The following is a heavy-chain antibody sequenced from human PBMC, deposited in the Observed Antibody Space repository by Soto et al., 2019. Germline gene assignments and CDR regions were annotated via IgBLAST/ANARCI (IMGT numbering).Heavy chain of an antibody. CDR1: GFKFSAFA. D-gene: IGHD2-21*01. CDR2: VSFSGNYP. J-gene: IGHJ4*02. Sequence: EVQLLESGGGLVQPGGSLRLSCDASGFKFSAFAMTWVRQVPGKGLEWVSSVSFSGNYPYYADDVKGRFTISKDNSNNTLYLQMNSLRDDDTATYYCATRGSSGGDEGPFYFDYWGQGIQVTVSS. V-gene: IGHV3-23*01. CDR3: ATRGSSGGDEGPFYFDY.